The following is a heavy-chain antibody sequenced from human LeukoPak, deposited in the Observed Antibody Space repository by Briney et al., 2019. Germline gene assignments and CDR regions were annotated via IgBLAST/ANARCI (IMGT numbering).Heavy chain of an antibody. Sequence: ASVKVSCKVSGYTLTELSMHWVRQGPGKGLEWLGGFDPEDGETIYAQKFQGRVTMTEDTSTDTAYMELSSLRSEGTAVYYCATVTHYYDSSGYYFHRPIDYWGQGTLVIVSS. D-gene: IGHD3-22*01. J-gene: IGHJ4*02. CDR2: FDPEDGET. CDR3: ATVTHYYDSSGYYFHRPIDY. CDR1: GYTLTELS. V-gene: IGHV1-24*01.